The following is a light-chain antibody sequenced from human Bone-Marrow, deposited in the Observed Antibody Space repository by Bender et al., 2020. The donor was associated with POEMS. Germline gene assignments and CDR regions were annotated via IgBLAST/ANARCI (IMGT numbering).Light chain of an antibody. CDR1: TSVFGSYNL. CDR3: CSYAGSSSSVI. J-gene: IGLJ2*01. CDR2: EVS. Sequence: QSALTQPASVSGSPGQSITISCTGTTSVFGSYNLVSWYQQHPGKAPKALIYEVSRRPSGLSNRFSGSKFDNTASLTISGLQAADEADYYCCSYAGSSSSVIFGGGTRLTVL. V-gene: IGLV2-23*02.